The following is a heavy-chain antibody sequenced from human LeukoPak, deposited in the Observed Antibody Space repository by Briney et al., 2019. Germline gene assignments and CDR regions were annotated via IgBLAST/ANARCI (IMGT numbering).Heavy chain of an antibody. CDR1: GFTFSSYG. Sequence: GGSLRLSCAASGFTFSSYGMHWVRQAPGKGLEWVAVIWYDGSNKYYADSVKGRFTISRDNSKNTLYLQMNSLRAEDTAVYYCARDEYIGFCPARSDRPFDPWGQGTLVTVSS. CDR3: ARDEYIGFCPARSDRPFDP. D-gene: IGHD1-1*01. CDR2: IWYDGSNK. J-gene: IGHJ5*02. V-gene: IGHV3-33*01.